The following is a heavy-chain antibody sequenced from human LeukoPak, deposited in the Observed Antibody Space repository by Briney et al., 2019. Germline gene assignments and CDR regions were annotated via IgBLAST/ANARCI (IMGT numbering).Heavy chain of an antibody. Sequence: GGSLRLSCAASGFTFSNYWMTWVRQAPGKGLEWVANIKVDESEKYYVDSVRGRFTISRDNAKNSLYLQMNSLRAEDTAVYYCARGGTGSYRHYYFDYWGQGTLVTVSS. J-gene: IGHJ4*02. CDR1: GFTFSNYW. V-gene: IGHV3-7*02. D-gene: IGHD3-16*02. CDR2: IKVDESEK. CDR3: ARGGTGSYRHYYFDY.